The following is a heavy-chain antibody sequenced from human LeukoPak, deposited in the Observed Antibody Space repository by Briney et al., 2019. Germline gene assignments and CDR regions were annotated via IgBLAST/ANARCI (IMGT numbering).Heavy chain of an antibody. J-gene: IGHJ4*02. V-gene: IGHV3-7*03. D-gene: IGHD3-10*01. Sequence: GGSLRLSCAASGFSFNSDWMDWVRQAPGKGLEWVANIKHDESEKNYLDSVKGRFTISRDNAQNSLYLQMNGLRVEDTAVYFCAARKVRGVWFYLDYWGQGTLVTVSS. CDR1: GFSFNSDW. CDR3: AARKVRGVWFYLDY. CDR2: IKHDESEK.